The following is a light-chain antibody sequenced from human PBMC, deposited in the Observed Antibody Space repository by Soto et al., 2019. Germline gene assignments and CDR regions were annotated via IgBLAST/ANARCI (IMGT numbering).Light chain of an antibody. CDR2: EVT. J-gene: IGLJ3*02. CDR1: SSDVGGYNY. Sequence: QSVLTQPPSASGSPGQSVTISCTGTSSDVGGYNYVSWYQQYPGRAPKLMIYEVTKRPSGVPDRFSGSKSGNTASLTVSGLQAEDEAEYYCSSYAASNNFYFVFGGGTQLTVL. CDR3: SSYAASNNFYFV. V-gene: IGLV2-8*01.